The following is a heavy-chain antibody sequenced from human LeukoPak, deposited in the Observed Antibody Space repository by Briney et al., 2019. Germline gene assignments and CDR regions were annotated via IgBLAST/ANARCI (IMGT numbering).Heavy chain of an antibody. CDR2: IYSGGST. Sequence: GGSLRPSCAASGFTPSSNYMSWVRQAPGKGLEWVSLIYSGGSTHYADSVKGRFTISRDNSKNTVYLQMNSLRPEDTAVYYSAKGRYGCGILQGAFDIWGQGTIVTVSS. J-gene: IGHJ3*02. CDR3: AKGRYGCGILQGAFDI. V-gene: IGHV3-53*01. CDR1: GFTPSSNY. D-gene: IGHD5-18*01.